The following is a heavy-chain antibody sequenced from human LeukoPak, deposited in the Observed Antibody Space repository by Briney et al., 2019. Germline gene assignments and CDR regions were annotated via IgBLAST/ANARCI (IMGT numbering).Heavy chain of an antibody. J-gene: IGHJ4*02. CDR3: ARANYYDISGYDY. Sequence: PGGSLRLSCAASGFTFSGYEMHWVRQAPGKGLEWVSYISSSGNTIYYADSVKGRFTVSRDNARNSLYLQMNSLRAEDTAVYYCARANYYDISGYDYWGQGTLVTVSS. CDR1: GFTFSGYE. CDR2: ISSSGNTI. V-gene: IGHV3-48*03. D-gene: IGHD3-22*01.